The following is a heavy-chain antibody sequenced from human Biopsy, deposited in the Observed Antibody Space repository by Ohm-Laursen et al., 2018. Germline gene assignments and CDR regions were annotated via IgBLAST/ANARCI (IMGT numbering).Heavy chain of an antibody. V-gene: IGHV1-2*02. CDR3: ARVPAYPSIDGYYGLDL. D-gene: IGHD3-9*01. CDR2: INPNSGNA. J-gene: IGHJ6*02. Sequence: ASVKVSCKASGYTFAGYYLHWVRQAPGHGLEWMGWINPNSGNANYVQSFQGRLTVTRDTSISTAYMELTSLTFDDTAIYYCARVPAYPSIDGYYGLDLWGQGTTVIVPS. CDR1: GYTFAGYY.